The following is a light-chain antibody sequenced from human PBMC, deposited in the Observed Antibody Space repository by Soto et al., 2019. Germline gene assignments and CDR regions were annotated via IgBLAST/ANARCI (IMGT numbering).Light chain of an antibody. V-gene: IGKV3-15*01. CDR1: QSVSST. J-gene: IGKJ4*01. CDR3: QQYNNWSLLT. CDR2: DAS. Sequence: EIVMTQSPSTLSVSPGDRATLSCRASQSVSSTLAWYQQKPGQGPRLLIYDASTRATGIPARCSGSGSGTEFTLTISSLQSEDVAVYYCQQYNNWSLLTFGGGTKVEIK.